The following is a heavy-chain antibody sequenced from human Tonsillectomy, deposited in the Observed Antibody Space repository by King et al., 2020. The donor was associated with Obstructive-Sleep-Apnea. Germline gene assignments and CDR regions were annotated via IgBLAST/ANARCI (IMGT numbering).Heavy chain of an antibody. V-gene: IGHV3-33*01. J-gene: IGHJ4*02. CDR1: GITFRLYG. Sequence: QLVQSGGGVVQPGRSLRLSCEVSGITFRLYGMHWVRQAPGKGLEWVSVIWYDGSEKFYTDSVQGRFTTSRDNSKNTLYLQMTNLRAEDTGVYYCAARAQTHGVGGCAPYFDYWGQGALVTVSS. CDR2: IWYDGSEK. D-gene: IGHD2-8*01. CDR3: AARAQTHGVGGCAPYFDY.